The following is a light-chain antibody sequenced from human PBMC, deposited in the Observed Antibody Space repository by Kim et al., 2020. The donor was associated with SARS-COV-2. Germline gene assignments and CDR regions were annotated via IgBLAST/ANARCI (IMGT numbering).Light chain of an antibody. CDR3: GTWDSSLSARV. CDR2: DNN. CDR1: NSTIVNNY. V-gene: IGLV1-51*01. Sequence: QKFSDSCSANNSTIVNNYVAWYQQLPGTAPKLLIYDNNKRPSGIPDLFSGSKSGTSATLGITGLQTGDEADYYCGTWDSSLSARVFGGGTKLTVL. J-gene: IGLJ3*02.